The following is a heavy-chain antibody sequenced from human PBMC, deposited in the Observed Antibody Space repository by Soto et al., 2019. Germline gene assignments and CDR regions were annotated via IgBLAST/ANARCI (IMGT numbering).Heavy chain of an antibody. CDR3: ASLHDYAYASLDY. J-gene: IGHJ4*02. CDR1: GGTFSSYA. D-gene: IGHD4-17*01. Sequence: ASVKVSCKASGGTFSSYAISWVRQAPGQGLEWMGGIIPIFGTANYAQKFQGRVTITADESASTAYMELSSLRSEDTAVYYCASLHDYAYASLDYWGQGTLVTVSS. V-gene: IGHV1-69*13. CDR2: IIPIFGTA.